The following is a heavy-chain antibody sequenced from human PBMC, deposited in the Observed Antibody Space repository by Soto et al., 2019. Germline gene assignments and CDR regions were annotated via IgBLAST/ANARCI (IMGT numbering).Heavy chain of an antibody. CDR3: ARSSSSWFVQNYYYYGMDV. V-gene: IGHV5-51*01. Sequence: PGESLKISCQGSGYSFTSYWIGWVRQMPGKGLEWMGSIYPADSDTRYSPSFQGQVTISADKSISTAYLQWSSLKASDTAMYYCARSSSSWFVQNYYYYGMDVWGQGTTVTVSS. CDR2: IYPADSDT. D-gene: IGHD6-13*01. CDR1: GYSFTSYW. J-gene: IGHJ6*02.